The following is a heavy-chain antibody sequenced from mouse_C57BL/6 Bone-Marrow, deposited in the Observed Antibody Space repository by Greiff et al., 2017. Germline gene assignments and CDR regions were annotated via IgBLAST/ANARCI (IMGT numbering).Heavy chain of an antibody. Sequence: EVQLQQSGAELVRPGASVKLSCTASGFNIKDYYMHWVKQRPEQGLEWIGRIDPEDGDTESAQKFQGKATLTADKSSITAYLPLSSLTSVDTTVYYCTTNYGYFDVGGTGTTVTVSS. CDR3: TTNYGYFDV. J-gene: IGHJ1*03. CDR1: GFNIKDYY. V-gene: IGHV14-1*01. CDR2: IDPEDGDT.